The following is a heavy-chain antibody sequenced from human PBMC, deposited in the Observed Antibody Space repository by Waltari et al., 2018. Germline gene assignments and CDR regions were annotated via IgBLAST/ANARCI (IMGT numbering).Heavy chain of an antibody. CDR1: GYTFTSYD. CDR2: MNPNSGNT. Sequence: QVQLVQSGAEVKKPGASVKVSCKASGYTFTSYDINWVRQATGQGLEWMGWMNPNSGNTGYAQKFQGRVTMTRNTSISTAYMELSSLRSEDTAVYYCARATPRITIFGVVIDTPYYFDYWGQGTLVTVSS. J-gene: IGHJ4*02. V-gene: IGHV1-8*01. CDR3: ARATPRITIFGVVIDTPYYFDY. D-gene: IGHD3-3*01.